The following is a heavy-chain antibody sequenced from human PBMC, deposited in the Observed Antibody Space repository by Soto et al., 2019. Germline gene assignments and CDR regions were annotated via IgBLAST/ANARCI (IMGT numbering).Heavy chain of an antibody. Sequence: SETLSLTFTVSGGRISGGDYYWSWIRQPPWKGLEWIGYIYYSGSTYYNPSLKIRLTITVDRSKNQFSLNLSSVTAADTAVYYCARGGYSSKYYYYYGMDVCGQGTTVPVSS. D-gene: IGHD5-18*01. CDR1: GGRISGGDYY. CDR2: IYYSGST. V-gene: IGHV4-30-4*01. J-gene: IGHJ6*02. CDR3: ARGGYSSKYYYYYGMDV.